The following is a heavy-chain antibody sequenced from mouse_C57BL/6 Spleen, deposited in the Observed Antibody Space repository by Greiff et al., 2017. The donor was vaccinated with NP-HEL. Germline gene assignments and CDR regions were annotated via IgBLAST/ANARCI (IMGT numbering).Heavy chain of an antibody. D-gene: IGHD3-2*02. CDR1: GYAFSSSW. V-gene: IGHV1-82*01. CDR3: ARLTAQAPFDY. Sequence: QVQLQQSGPELVKPGASVKISCKASGYAFSSSWMNWVKQRPGKGLEWIGRIYPGDGDTNYNGKFKGKATLTADKSSSTAYMQLSSLTSEDSAVYCCARLTAQAPFDYWGQGTTLTVSS. CDR2: IYPGDGDT. J-gene: IGHJ2*01.